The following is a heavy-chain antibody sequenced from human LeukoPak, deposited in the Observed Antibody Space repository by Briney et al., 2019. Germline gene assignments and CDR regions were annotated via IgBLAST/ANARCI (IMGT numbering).Heavy chain of an antibody. J-gene: IGHJ4*02. Sequence: PSETLSLTCAVYGGFFIDYYWSWLRQPPGKGLEWIGSIYYSGSTYYNPSLKSRVTISVDTSKNQFSLKLSSVTAADTAVYYCARHEFGLVFAIDYWGQGTLVTVSS. V-gene: IGHV4-34*01. CDR1: GGFFIDYY. CDR2: IYYSGST. D-gene: IGHD3/OR15-3a*01. CDR3: ARHEFGLVFAIDY.